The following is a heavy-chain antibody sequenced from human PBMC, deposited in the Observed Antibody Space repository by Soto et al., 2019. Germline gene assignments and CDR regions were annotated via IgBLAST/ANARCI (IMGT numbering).Heavy chain of an antibody. Sequence: GGSLRLSCEASGFRFSIYDMYWVRQAPGKGLEWVAVKWSDGSNEYYANSVKGRFTISRDNSKDTLYLQMNTLRAEDTAVYYCARGLRAVAGYYYGMDVWGQGTTVTVSS. CDR3: ARGLRAVAGYYYGMDV. CDR2: KWSDGSNE. CDR1: GFRFSIYD. J-gene: IGHJ6*02. D-gene: IGHD6-19*01. V-gene: IGHV3-33*01.